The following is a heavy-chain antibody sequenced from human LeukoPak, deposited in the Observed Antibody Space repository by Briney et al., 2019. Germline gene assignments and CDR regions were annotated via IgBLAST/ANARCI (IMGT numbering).Heavy chain of an antibody. V-gene: IGHV3-74*01. J-gene: IGHJ4*02. D-gene: IGHD2-21*02. CDR1: GFTFSSYW. CDR3: ARFVVVTAGDY. CDR2: ITADGSGT. Sequence: GGSLRLSCAASGFTFSSYWMHWVRQAPGKGLVWVSRITADGSGTNYADSVKGRLTISRDNAKNTMYLQMNSLKPEDTAVYYCARFVVVTAGDYWGQGALVTVSS.